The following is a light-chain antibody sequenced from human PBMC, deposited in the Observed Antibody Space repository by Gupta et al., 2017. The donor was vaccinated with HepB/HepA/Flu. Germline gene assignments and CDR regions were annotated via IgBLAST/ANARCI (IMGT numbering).Light chain of an antibody. Sequence: DIVMTQSPDSLAVSLGERATINYKSSQSVLYSSNNKNYLAWYQQKPGQPPKLLIYWASTRESGVPDRFSGSGSGTDFTLTISSLQAEDVAVYYCQQDYSTPLTFGGGTKVEIK. CDR2: WAS. V-gene: IGKV4-1*01. CDR3: QQDYSTPLT. CDR1: QSVLYSSNNKNY. J-gene: IGKJ4*01.